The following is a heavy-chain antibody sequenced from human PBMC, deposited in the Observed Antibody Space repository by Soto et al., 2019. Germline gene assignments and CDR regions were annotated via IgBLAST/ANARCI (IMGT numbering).Heavy chain of an antibody. D-gene: IGHD2-21*01. CDR1: GYSFTSYW. J-gene: IGHJ4*02. CDR2: TYPAVSDT. Sequence: ESLNISWKGSGYSFTSYWMAWVPQMPGNGQECMWITYPAVSDTRYSPSFEGQVTISADKSINTAYLQWSSLKASDTAMYYCARLVNIFAFDYWGQGTLVTVS. CDR3: ARLVNIFAFDY. V-gene: IGHV5-51*01.